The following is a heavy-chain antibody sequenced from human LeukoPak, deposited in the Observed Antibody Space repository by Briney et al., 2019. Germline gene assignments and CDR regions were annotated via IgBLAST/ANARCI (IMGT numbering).Heavy chain of an antibody. CDR1: GGSISSGGYY. V-gene: IGHV4-31*03. Sequence: SETLSLTCTVSGGSISSGGYYWSWIRQHPGKGLEWIGYIYYSGSTYYNPSLKSRVTISVDTSKNQFSLKLSSVTAADTDVYYCARAPMVRGVTAYYYYGMDVWGQGTTVPVSS. CDR3: ARAPMVRGVTAYYYYGMDV. J-gene: IGHJ6*02. CDR2: IYYSGST. D-gene: IGHD3-10*01.